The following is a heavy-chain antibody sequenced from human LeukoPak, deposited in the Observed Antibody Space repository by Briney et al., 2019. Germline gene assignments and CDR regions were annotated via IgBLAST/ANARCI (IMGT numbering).Heavy chain of an antibody. Sequence: SETLSLTCTVSGGSISSSSYYWSWIRQPPGKGLEWIGEINHSGSTNYNPSLKSRVTISVDTSKNQFSLKLSSVTAADTAVYYCARQTEGAAAAGTLPSFDPWGQGTLVTVSS. CDR2: INHSGST. CDR3: ARQTEGAAAAGTLPSFDP. D-gene: IGHD6-13*01. V-gene: IGHV4-39*01. J-gene: IGHJ5*02. CDR1: GGSISSSSYY.